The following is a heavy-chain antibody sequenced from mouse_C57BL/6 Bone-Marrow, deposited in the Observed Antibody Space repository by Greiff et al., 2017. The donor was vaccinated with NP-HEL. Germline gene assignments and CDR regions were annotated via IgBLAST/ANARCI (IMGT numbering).Heavy chain of an antibody. V-gene: IGHV3-6*01. Sequence: ESGPGLVKPSQSLSLTCSVTGYSITSGYYWNWIRQFPGNKLEWMGYISYDGSNNSNPSLKNRISITRDTSKNQFFLKLNSVTTEDTATYYCARDQGAWFAYWGQGTLVTVSA. J-gene: IGHJ3*01. CDR2: ISYDGSN. CDR3: ARDQGAWFAY. CDR1: GYSITSGYY.